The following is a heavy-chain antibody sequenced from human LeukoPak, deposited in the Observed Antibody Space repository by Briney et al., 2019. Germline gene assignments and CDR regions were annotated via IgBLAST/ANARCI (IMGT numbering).Heavy chain of an antibody. D-gene: IGHD6-6*01. CDR2: IIPILGIA. CDR3: ARVPAASSSYYFDY. V-gene: IGHV1-69*04. J-gene: IGHJ4*02. Sequence: GASVKVSCKASRGTFSSYAISWVRQAAGQGLEWMGRIIPILGIANYAQKFQGRVTITADKSTSTAYMELSSLRSEDTAVYYCARVPAASSSYYFDYWGQGTLVNVSS. CDR1: RGTFSSYA.